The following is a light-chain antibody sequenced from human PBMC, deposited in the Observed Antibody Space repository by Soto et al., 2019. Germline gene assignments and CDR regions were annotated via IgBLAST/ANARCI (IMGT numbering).Light chain of an antibody. CDR3: QQYNNWPRT. J-gene: IGKJ1*01. V-gene: IGKV3-15*01. Sequence: EIVLTQSPGTLSLSPGERATLSCRASQNVSSSYLAWYQQKPGQAPRLLIYGASTRATGIPARFSGSGSGTEFTLTFSSLQSEDFAVYYCQQYNNWPRTFGQGTKVDI. CDR1: QNVSSSY. CDR2: GAS.